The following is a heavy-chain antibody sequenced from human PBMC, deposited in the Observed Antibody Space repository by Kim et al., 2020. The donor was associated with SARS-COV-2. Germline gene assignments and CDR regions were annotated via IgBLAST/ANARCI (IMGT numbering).Heavy chain of an antibody. Sequence: SETLSLTCTVSGGSISSYYWSWIRQPPGKGLEWIGYIYYSGSTNYNPSLKSRVTISVDTSKNQFSLKLSSVTAADTAVYYCARVKGVRGVMWTRWFDPWGQGTLVTVSS. D-gene: IGHD3-10*01. CDR3: ARVKGVRGVMWTRWFDP. V-gene: IGHV4-59*01. CDR2: IYYSGST. J-gene: IGHJ5*02. CDR1: GGSISSYY.